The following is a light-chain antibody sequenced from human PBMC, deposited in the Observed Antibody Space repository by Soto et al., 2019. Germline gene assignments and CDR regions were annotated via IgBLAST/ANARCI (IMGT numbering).Light chain of an antibody. CDR3: CSYAGSYTYV. V-gene: IGLV2-11*01. Sequence: QSVLTQPRSVSGSPGQSVTISCTGTSSDVGGYNYVSWYQQHPGKAPKLMNYDVTKRPSGVPDRFSGSKSANTASLTISGLQAEDEADYYCCSYAGSYTYVFGSGTKVTVL. J-gene: IGLJ1*01. CDR2: DVT. CDR1: SSDVGGYNY.